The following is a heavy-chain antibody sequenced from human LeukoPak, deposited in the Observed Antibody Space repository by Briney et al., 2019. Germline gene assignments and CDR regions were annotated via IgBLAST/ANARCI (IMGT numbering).Heavy chain of an antibody. J-gene: IGHJ4*02. Sequence: GGSLRLSCAASGFTFSSYEMNWVRQAPGKGLEWVSYISSSGSTIYYADSVKGRFTISRDNAKNSLYLQMNSLRAEDTAVYYCARDLWFGESPTFDYWGQGTLVTVSS. V-gene: IGHV3-48*03. CDR2: ISSSGSTI. D-gene: IGHD3-10*01. CDR3: ARDLWFGESPTFDY. CDR1: GFTFSSYE.